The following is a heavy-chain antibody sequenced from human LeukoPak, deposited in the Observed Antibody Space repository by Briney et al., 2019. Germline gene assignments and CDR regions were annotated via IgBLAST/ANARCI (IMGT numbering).Heavy chain of an antibody. J-gene: IGHJ4*02. V-gene: IGHV3-30*18. CDR3: AKEGCSSSNCYANY. CDR2: MSYDGSNE. CDR1: GFTFSSYG. Sequence: GRSLRLSCAASGFTFSSYGMHWVRQAPGKGLEWVAVMSYDGSNEFYADSVKGRFTISRDNSKNTLYLQMNSLRPDDTALYYCAKEGCSSSNCYANYWGQGALVTVSS. D-gene: IGHD2-2*01.